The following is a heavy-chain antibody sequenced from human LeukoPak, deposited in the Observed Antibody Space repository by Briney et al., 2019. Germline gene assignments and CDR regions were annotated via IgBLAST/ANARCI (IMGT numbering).Heavy chain of an antibody. CDR3: TRSEQQGFGDYDCQY. D-gene: IGHD4-17*01. Sequence: GGSLRLSCAASGFTFSTYAVLWVRQAPGKGLEYVSAISSDGDSTYYANSVKGRFTISRDNSKNTLYLQMGSLRAEDMAVYYCTRSEQQGFGDYDCQYWGQRTLVTVFS. V-gene: IGHV3-64*01. J-gene: IGHJ4*02. CDR1: GFTFSTYA. CDR2: ISSDGDST.